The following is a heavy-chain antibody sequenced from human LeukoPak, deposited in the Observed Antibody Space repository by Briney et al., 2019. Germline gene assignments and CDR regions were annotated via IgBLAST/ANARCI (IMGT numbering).Heavy chain of an antibody. J-gene: IGHJ6*03. V-gene: IGHV4-59*11. CDR2: IYYSGST. CDR1: GGPISSHY. CDR3: ARGGEQQLVRFYYYYYMDV. D-gene: IGHD6-13*01. Sequence: SETLSLTCTVSGGPISSHYWSWIRQPPGKGLEWIGYIYYSGSTNYNPSLKSRVTISVDTSKNQFSLKLSSVTAADTAVYYCARGGEQQLVRFYYYYYMDVWGKGTTVTVSS.